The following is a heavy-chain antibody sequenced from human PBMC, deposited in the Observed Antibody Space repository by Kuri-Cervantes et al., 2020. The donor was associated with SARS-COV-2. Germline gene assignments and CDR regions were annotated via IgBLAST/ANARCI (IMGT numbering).Heavy chain of an antibody. J-gene: IGHJ6*02. V-gene: IGHV3-49*03. CDR3: TRLRGFGPLLHGLDV. Sequence: GESLKISCSASGFTFGDHAMSWFRQAPGKGLEWVGFIRSNSHGGAAESAASVKGRFTISRDDSKSIAYLQMDSLKTEDTAVYYCTRLRGFGPLLHGLDVWGQGTTVTV. D-gene: IGHD6-25*01. CDR2: IRSNSHGGAA. CDR1: GFTFGDHA.